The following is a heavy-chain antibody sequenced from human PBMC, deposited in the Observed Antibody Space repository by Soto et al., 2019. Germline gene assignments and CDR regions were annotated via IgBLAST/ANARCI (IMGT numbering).Heavy chain of an antibody. D-gene: IGHD6-6*01. V-gene: IGHV3-23*01. J-gene: IGHJ6*02. CDR2: ISGSGGST. Sequence: LRLSCAASGFTFSSYAMSWVRQAPGKGLEWVSAISGSGGSTYYADSVKGRFTISRDNSKNTLYLQMNSLRAEDTAVYYCAKDPIAARHNPYYYYGMDVWGQGTTVTVSS. CDR1: GFTFSSYA. CDR3: AKDPIAARHNPYYYYGMDV.